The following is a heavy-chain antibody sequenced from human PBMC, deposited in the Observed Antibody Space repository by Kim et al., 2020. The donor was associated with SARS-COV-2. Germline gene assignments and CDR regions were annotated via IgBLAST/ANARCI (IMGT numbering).Heavy chain of an antibody. D-gene: IGHD3-10*01. Sequence: YYVASGKGRFTISRDNSKNTLYLHMNSLRAEDTAVYYCATSPRRFGPLDNWGQGTLITVSS. CDR3: ATSPRRFGPLDN. V-gene: IGHV3-33*01. J-gene: IGHJ4*02.